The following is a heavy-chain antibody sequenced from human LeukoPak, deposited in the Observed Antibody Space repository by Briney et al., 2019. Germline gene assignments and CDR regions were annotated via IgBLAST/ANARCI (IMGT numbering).Heavy chain of an antibody. D-gene: IGHD6-13*01. CDR3: AVTAAGTDSDAFDI. V-gene: IGHV1-69*13. J-gene: IGHJ3*02. CDR1: GYTFTSYG. Sequence: ASVKVSCKASGYTFTSYGISWVRQAPGQGLEWMGGIIPIFGTANYAQKFQGRVTITADESTSTAYMELSSLRSEDTAVYYCAVTAAGTDSDAFDIWGQGTMVTVSS. CDR2: IIPIFGTA.